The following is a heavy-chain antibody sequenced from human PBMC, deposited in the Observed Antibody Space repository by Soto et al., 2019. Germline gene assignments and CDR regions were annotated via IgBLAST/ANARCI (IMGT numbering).Heavy chain of an antibody. CDR2: INHSGST. J-gene: IGHJ6*01. CDR3: ASSTEDKTGDYYYGMDV. D-gene: IGHD3-10*01. V-gene: IGHV4-34*01. CDR1: VGSFSGYY. Sequence: SETLSLTCAFYVGSFSGYYWTCIRQSPGKWLEWIGEINHSGSTNYNPSLKSRVTISVGKSKNQFSLKMSSVTAADTAVYYCASSTEDKTGDYYYGMDVWGQGTTVIVSS.